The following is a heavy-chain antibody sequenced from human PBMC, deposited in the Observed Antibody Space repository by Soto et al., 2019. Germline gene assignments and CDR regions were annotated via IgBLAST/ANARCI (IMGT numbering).Heavy chain of an antibody. CDR3: AKTPRGGASGDWYFDL. J-gene: IGHJ2*01. V-gene: IGHV3-23*05. CDR1: GFTFSTYA. D-gene: IGHD3-10*01. CDR2: IKSSGSPT. Sequence: GGSLRLSCAASGFTFSTYAMTWVRLAPGRGLEWVLGIKSSGSPTDYPESVKGRFTISRDNLMNTLFLDMNGLRAEDTAIYYCAKTPRGGASGDWYFDLWGRGTLFTVS.